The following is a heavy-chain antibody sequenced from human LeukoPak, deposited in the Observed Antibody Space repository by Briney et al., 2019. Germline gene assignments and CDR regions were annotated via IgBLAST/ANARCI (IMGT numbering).Heavy chain of an antibody. Sequence: ASVKVSCKASGYTFTGYYMHWVRQAPGQGLEWMGRINPNSGGTNYAQKFQGRVTMTRDTSISTAYMELSRLRSDDTAAYYCARIPIAEHYYYYGMDVWGQGTTVTVSS. J-gene: IGHJ6*02. CDR3: ARIPIAEHYYYYGMDV. D-gene: IGHD6-13*01. CDR2: INPNSGGT. V-gene: IGHV1-2*06. CDR1: GYTFTGYY.